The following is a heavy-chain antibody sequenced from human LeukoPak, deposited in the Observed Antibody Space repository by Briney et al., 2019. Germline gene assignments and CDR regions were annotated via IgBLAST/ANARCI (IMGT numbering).Heavy chain of an antibody. CDR1: GFTFSSYA. CDR2: ISSNGGST. CDR3: VKDPRVVAAAGFDY. D-gene: IGHD6-13*01. V-gene: IGHV3-64D*09. Sequence: GGSLRLSCSVSGFTFSSYAMHWVRQAPGKGLEYVSAISSNGGSTYYADSVKGRFTISRDNSKNTLYLQMSSLRAEDTAVYYCVKDPRVVAAAGFDYWGQGTPVTVSS. J-gene: IGHJ4*02.